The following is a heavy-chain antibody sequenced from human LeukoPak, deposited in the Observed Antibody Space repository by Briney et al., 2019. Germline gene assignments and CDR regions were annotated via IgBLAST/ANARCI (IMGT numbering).Heavy chain of an antibody. Sequence: PGGSLRLSCAASGFTFDVYAMHGVRQAPGKGREWVSSINWSGNNIAYADSVTGRFTVSRDNAEHSLYLQMNSLRADDTALYYCARVSGSYYFVVNDAFDIWGQGTMVTVSS. CDR3: ARVSGSYYFVVNDAFDI. V-gene: IGHV3-9*01. D-gene: IGHD1-26*01. J-gene: IGHJ3*02. CDR2: INWSGNNI. CDR1: GFTFDVYA.